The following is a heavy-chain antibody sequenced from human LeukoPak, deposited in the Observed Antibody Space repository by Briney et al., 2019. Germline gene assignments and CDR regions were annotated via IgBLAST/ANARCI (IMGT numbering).Heavy chain of an antibody. D-gene: IGHD5-18*01. CDR2: IDNEGSRT. CDR1: VFHLRYKL. J-gene: IGHJ4*02. CDR3: ATGSGLWSPDY. Sequence: GGSLRLSCAAPVFHLRYKLMHRVRQAPGKGLVWVSRIDNEGSRTSYADSVKGRFTISRDNAKNRLYVQMNSLRVEDTAVYYCATGSGLWSPDYWGQGTLVTVSS. V-gene: IGHV3-74*01.